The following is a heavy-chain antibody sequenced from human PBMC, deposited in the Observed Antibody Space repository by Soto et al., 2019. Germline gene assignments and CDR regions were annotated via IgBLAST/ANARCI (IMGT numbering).Heavy chain of an antibody. V-gene: IGHV3-11*01. CDR1: GLTFTDHY. CDR2: MSPSGSGI. Sequence: QVRLVESGGGLVKPGGSLRLSCVASGLTFTDHYMSWIRQAPGKGLEWIAYMSPSGSGISYADSAKGRFTISRDNARNTVYLQMNTLRAEDTAVYYCARTARLVDYWGQGTLVTVSS. CDR3: ARTARLVDY. J-gene: IGHJ4*02.